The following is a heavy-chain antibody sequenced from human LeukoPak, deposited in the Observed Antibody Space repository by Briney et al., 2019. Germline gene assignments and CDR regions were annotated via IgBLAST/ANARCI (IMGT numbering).Heavy chain of an antibody. CDR2: INHSGST. CDR1: GGSFSGYY. D-gene: IGHD5-24*01. J-gene: IGHJ4*02. Sequence: SETLSLTCAVYGGSFSGYYWSWIRQPPGKGLEWIGEINHSGSTNYNPSLKSRVTISVDTSKNQFSLKLSSVTAADTAVYYCASGYGYNYLRRWGQGTLVTVSS. CDR3: ASGYGYNYLRR. V-gene: IGHV4-34*01.